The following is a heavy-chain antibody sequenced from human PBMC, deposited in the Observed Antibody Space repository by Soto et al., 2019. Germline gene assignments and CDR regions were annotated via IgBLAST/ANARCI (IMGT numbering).Heavy chain of an antibody. CDR1: GFTFSSYG. CDR2: ISYDESIK. D-gene: IGHD6-19*01. Sequence: QVQLVESGGGVVQPGRSLRLSCAASGFTFSSYGMHWVRQAPGKGLEWVAVISYDESIKYYADSVKGRFTISRDNSKNTLYLKMNSRRAEDTALYYCGKRYSSGWYYFDYWGQGTLVTVSS. CDR3: GKRYSSGWYYFDY. J-gene: IGHJ4*02. V-gene: IGHV3-30*18.